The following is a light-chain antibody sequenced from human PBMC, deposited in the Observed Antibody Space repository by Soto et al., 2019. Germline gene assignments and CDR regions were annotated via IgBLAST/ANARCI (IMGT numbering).Light chain of an antibody. CDR1: SSDVGGYNY. CDR3: TSYTSSSTVV. J-gene: IGLJ2*01. CDR2: EVS. V-gene: IGLV2-14*01. Sequence: QSALTQPASVSGSPGQSITISCTGTSSDVGGYNYVSWYQQHPGKAPRLMIYEVSNWPSGVSNRFSGSKSDNTASLTISGLQAEDEADYYCTSYTSSSTVVFGGGTKLTVL.